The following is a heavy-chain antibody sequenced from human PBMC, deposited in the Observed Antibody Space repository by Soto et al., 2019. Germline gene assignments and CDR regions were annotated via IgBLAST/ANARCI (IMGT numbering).Heavy chain of an antibody. D-gene: IGHD6-6*01. CDR2: IKQDGSEK. CDR1: GFTFSSYW. J-gene: IGHJ4*02. CDR3: ARDPFEYSSSPGYYFDY. Sequence: GGSLRLSCAASGFTFSSYWMSWVRQAPGKGLEWVANIKQDGSEKYYVDSVKGRFTISRDNAKNSLYLQMNGLRAEDTAVYYCARDPFEYSSSPGYYFDYWGQGTLVTAPQ. V-gene: IGHV3-7*01.